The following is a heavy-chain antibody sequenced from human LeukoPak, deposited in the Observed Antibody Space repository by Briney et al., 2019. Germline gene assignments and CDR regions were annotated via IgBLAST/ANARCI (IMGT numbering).Heavy chain of an antibody. J-gene: IGHJ4*02. CDR1: GVSISSYY. CDR2: IYDSGST. V-gene: IGHV4-59*01. CDR3: ARVGSGWY. Sequence: SETLSLTCTVSGVSISSYYWSWIRQPPGKGLELIGYIYDSGSTNYSPSLKSRVTMSVDTSKNQFSLKLSSVTAADTAVYYCARVGSGWYWGQGTLVTVSS. D-gene: IGHD6-19*01.